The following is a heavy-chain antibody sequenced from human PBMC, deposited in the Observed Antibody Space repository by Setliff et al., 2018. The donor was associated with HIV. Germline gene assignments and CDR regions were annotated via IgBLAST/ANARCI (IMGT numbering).Heavy chain of an antibody. J-gene: IGHJ4*02. V-gene: IGHV1-18*01. CDR1: GYTFTDFG. CDR2: IGAFNGNT. CDR3: AIALRIIGVIRY. D-gene: IGHD3-3*01. Sequence: ASVPVSCKASGYTFTDFGITWVRQAPGQVLEWLGWIGAFNGNTHSPQNLQGRVTMTSDTSISTVYMELSSLRSDDTAVYYCAIALRIIGVIRYWGQGTLVTVSS.